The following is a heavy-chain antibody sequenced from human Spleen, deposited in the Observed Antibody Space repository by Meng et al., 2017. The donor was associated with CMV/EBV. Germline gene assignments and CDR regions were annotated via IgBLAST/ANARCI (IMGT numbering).Heavy chain of an antibody. CDR2: VSSSGNTV. D-gene: IGHD6-6*01. Sequence: GESLKISCAGSGFTFSSYEMNWVRQAPGKGLEWISYVSSSGNTVYYADSVKGRFTISRDNSKNTLYLQMNSLRAEDTAVYSCAREYGSSWHYYGMDVWGQGTTVTVSS. J-gene: IGHJ6*02. V-gene: IGHV3-48*03. CDR3: AREYGSSWHYYGMDV. CDR1: GFTFSSYE.